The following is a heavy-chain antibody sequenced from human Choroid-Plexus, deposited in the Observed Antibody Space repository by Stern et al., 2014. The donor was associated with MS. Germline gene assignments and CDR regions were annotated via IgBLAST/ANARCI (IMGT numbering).Heavy chain of an antibody. D-gene: IGHD2/OR15-2a*01. J-gene: IGHJ5*02. V-gene: IGHV3-30*18. CDR3: AKDRQYLTYFFDH. CDR1: GFTFGSCA. Sequence: VQLVESGGGVVQPGRPLRLSCVASGFTFGSCAMHWVRQAQGQGLEWVAGVSYDGSNKYYADSVKGLFTISRDNSQNTLYMQMSSLRPEDTAVYYCAKDRQYLTYFFDHWGQGSLVTVSS. CDR2: VSYDGSNK.